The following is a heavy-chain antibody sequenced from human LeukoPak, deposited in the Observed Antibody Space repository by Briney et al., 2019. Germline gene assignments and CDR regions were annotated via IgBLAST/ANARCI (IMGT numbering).Heavy chain of an antibody. Sequence: SVKVSCKASGGTFSSYAISWVRQAPGQGLEWMGGIIPIFGTANYAQKFQGRVTITTDESTSTAYMELSSLRSEDTAVYYCGRDLDDSSNFDYWGQGTLVTVSS. CDR2: IIPIFGTA. V-gene: IGHV1-69*05. D-gene: IGHD3-22*01. J-gene: IGHJ4*02. CDR1: GGTFSSYA. CDR3: GRDLDDSSNFDY.